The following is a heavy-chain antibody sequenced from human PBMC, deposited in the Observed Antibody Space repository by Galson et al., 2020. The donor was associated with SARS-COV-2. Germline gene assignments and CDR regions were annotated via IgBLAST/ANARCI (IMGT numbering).Heavy chain of an antibody. Sequence: SVKVSCKASGGTFSSYAISWVRQAPGQGLEWMGGIIPIFGTANYAQKFQGRVTITADESTGTAYMELSSLRSEDTAVYYCARYDYGDYETPGGDYYYGMDVGGQGTTVTVSS. V-gene: IGHV1-69*13. J-gene: IGHJ6*02. CDR2: IIPIFGTA. CDR1: GGTFSSYA. CDR3: ARYDYGDYETPGGDYYYGMDV. D-gene: IGHD4-17*01.